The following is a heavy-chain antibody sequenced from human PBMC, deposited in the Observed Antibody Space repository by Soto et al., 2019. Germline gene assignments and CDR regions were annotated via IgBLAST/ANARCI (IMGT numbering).Heavy chain of an antibody. D-gene: IGHD3-22*01. CDR1: GFPFSGYA. CDR3: AKEGAGYYVSSPYDS. V-gene: IGHV3-23*01. CDR2: ISGSGEST. Sequence: EVQLLESGGGLVQPGGSLRLSCAASGFPFSGYAMSWVRRAPGKGPEGVSSISGSGESTHYADSVKGRSTISRDNSKNTLYLQMNRLRAEDTAVYYCAKEGAGYYVSSPYDSWGQGTLVTVSS. J-gene: IGHJ5*01.